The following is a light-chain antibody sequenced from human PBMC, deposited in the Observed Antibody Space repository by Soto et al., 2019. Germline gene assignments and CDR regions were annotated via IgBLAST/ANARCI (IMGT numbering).Light chain of an antibody. CDR1: SSDVGGYNY. Sequence: QSALTQPASVSGSPGQSITISCTGTSSDVGGYNYVSLYQQHPGKAPKLMIYDVSNRPSGVSNRFSGSKSGNTASLTISGLQAEDEDDYYCSSYTSSSPVVFGGGTKLTVL. J-gene: IGLJ2*01. CDR3: SSYTSSSPVV. CDR2: DVS. V-gene: IGLV2-14*01.